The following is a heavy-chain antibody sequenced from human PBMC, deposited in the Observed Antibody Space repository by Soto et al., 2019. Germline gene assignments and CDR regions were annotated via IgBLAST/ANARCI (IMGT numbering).Heavy chain of an antibody. CDR1: SLTASNYC. Sequence: SLTASNYCWGWIRQPPGKGLEWIASIHYTGSTYYNPSLKSRVTISVDTSKNQFSLKLSSVTAADTAVYYCARLDGNSADYYYGMDVWGQGTTVTVSS. J-gene: IGHJ6*02. D-gene: IGHD6-19*01. V-gene: IGHV4-39*01. CDR3: ARLDGNSADYYYGMDV. CDR2: IHYTGST.